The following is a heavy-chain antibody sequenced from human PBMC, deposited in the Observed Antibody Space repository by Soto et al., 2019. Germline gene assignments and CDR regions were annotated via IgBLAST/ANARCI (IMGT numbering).Heavy chain of an antibody. CDR1: GFTFSSYA. J-gene: IGHJ6*02. Sequence: EVQLLESGGGLVQPGGSLRLSCAASGFTFSSYAMSWVRQAPGKGLEWVSAISGSGGSTYYADSVKGRFTISRDNSKNTLYLQMNSLRAEDTAVYYCAKDVVRFVEWLLGGMDVWGQGTTVTVSS. CDR2: ISGSGGST. V-gene: IGHV3-23*01. D-gene: IGHD3-3*01. CDR3: AKDVVRFVEWLLGGMDV.